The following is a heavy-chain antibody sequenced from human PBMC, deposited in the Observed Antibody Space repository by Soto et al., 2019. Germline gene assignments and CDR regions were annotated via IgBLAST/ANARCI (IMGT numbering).Heavy chain of an antibody. Sequence: GGSLRLSCAASGFTFSTYAMSWVRQAPRKGLEWVSVISSGGTTTYYPDSVKGRFTISRDNSKNTLYLQMNSLRAEDTAVYYCASESPAVAGTGYYYYYMDVWGKGTTVTVSS. CDR3: ASESPAVAGTGYYYYYMDV. CDR1: GFTFSTYA. D-gene: IGHD6-19*01. V-gene: IGHV3-23*01. CDR2: ISSGGTTT. J-gene: IGHJ6*03.